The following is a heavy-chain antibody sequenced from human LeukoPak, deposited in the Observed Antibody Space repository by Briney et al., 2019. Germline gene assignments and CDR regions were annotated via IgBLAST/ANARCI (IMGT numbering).Heavy chain of an antibody. CDR2: ISYDGSNK. CDR1: GFTFSSYA. V-gene: IGHV3-30*04. CDR3: ARERGGGSGRVIDAFDI. Sequence: GGSLRLSCAPSGFTFSSYAMHWVRQAPGKGLECVAVISYDGSNKYYADSVRGRFTISRDNYKNTLYLQMSSLRADDTAVYYCARERGGGSGRVIDAFDIWGQGTMVTVSS. D-gene: IGHD3-10*01. J-gene: IGHJ3*02.